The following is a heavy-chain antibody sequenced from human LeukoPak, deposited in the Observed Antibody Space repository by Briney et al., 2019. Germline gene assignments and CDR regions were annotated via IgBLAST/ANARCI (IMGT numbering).Heavy chain of an antibody. D-gene: IGHD2-2*01. CDR3: ARSGYCSSTSCYPDHYYYYYGMDV. J-gene: IGHJ6*04. Sequence: AGGSLRLSCVAFEFTFSSYAMSWVRQAPGKGLEWLSAISGSAKNTYYADSVKGRFTISRDNFKNTVYLQMNSLRAEDTAVYYCARSGYCSSTSCYPDHYYYYYGMDVWGKGTTVTVSS. CDR1: EFTFSSYA. V-gene: IGHV3-23*01. CDR2: ISGSAKNT.